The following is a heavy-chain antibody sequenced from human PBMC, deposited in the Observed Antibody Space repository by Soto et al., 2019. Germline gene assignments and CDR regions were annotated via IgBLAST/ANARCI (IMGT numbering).Heavy chain of an antibody. D-gene: IGHD6-13*01. Sequence: GESLKISCQASGYGFTSYWIAWVRQQPGKGLEWMGIVYPGDSDARYSPSFQGQVTMSADKSINTAYLQWTSLKASDSAIYYCARMMAASGTAFDYWGQGALVTVSS. CDR2: VYPGDSDA. V-gene: IGHV5-51*01. CDR1: GYGFTSYW. J-gene: IGHJ4*02. CDR3: ARMMAASGTAFDY.